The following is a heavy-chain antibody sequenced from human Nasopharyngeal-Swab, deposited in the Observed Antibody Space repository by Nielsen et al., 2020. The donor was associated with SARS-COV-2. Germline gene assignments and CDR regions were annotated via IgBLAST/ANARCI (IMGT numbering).Heavy chain of an antibody. Sequence: VKVSCKASGYTFTSYDINWVRQATGQGLEWMGWMNPNSGNTGYAQKFQGRVTMTRNTSISTAYMELSSLRSEDTAVYYCARGENYDSSGYYSRAEYFQHWGQGTLVTVSS. D-gene: IGHD3-22*01. V-gene: IGHV1-8*01. CDR3: ARGENYDSSGYYSRAEYFQH. CDR1: GYTFTSYD. CDR2: MNPNSGNT. J-gene: IGHJ1*01.